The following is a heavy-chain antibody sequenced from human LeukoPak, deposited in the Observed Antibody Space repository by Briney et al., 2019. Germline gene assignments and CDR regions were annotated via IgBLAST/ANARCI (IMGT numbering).Heavy chain of an antibody. J-gene: IGHJ4*02. Sequence: SETLSLTCTVSGGSISSGGYYWSWTRQHPGKGLEWIGYIYYSGSTNYDPSLKSRVTISVDTSKNQFSLKLTSVTAADTAVYYCARGSTGPFDYWGQGTLVTVSS. D-gene: IGHD2-2*01. CDR1: GGSISSGGYY. CDR2: IYYSGST. CDR3: ARGSTGPFDY. V-gene: IGHV4-61*08.